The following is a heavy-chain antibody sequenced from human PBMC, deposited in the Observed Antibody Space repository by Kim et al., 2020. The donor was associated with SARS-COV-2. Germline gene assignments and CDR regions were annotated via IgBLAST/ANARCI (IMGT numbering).Heavy chain of an antibody. Sequence: GGSLRLSCAASGFTFSSYGMHWVRQAPGKGLEWVAVIWYDGSNKYYADSVKGRFTISRDNSKNTLYLQMNSLRAEDTAVYYCARDRYYYDSSYGMDVWGQGTTVTVSS. CDR2: IWYDGSNK. V-gene: IGHV3-33*01. J-gene: IGHJ6*02. D-gene: IGHD3-22*01. CDR3: ARDRYYYDSSYGMDV. CDR1: GFTFSSYG.